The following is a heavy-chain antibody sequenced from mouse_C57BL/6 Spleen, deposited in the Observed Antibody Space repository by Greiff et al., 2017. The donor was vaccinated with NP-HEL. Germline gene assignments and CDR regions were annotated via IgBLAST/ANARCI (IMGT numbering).Heavy chain of an antibody. CDR2: IYPSDSET. D-gene: IGHD3-2*02. CDR1: GYTFTSYW. J-gene: IGHJ4*01. CDR3: ARRKPYRSGDDMDY. V-gene: IGHV1-61*01. Sequence: QVQLQQPGAELVKPGASVKLSCKASGYTFTSYWMDWVKQRPGQGLEWIGNIYPSDSETNYNQKFKDKATLTVDTSSSTAYMQLSSLTSEDSAVYYCARRKPYRSGDDMDYWGQGTSLTVSS.